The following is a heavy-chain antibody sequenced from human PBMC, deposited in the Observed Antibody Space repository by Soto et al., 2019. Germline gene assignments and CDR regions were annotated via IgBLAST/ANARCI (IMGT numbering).Heavy chain of an antibody. V-gene: IGHV1-69*08. CDR2: IIPILGIA. CDR1: GGTFSSYT. J-gene: IGHJ3*02. CDR3: ARDVRRITMVRGVTGAFDI. Sequence: QVQLVQSGAEVKKPGSSVKVSCKASGGTFSSYTISWVRQAPGQGLEWMGRIIPILGIANYAQKFQGRVTITADKSASTAYRELSSLRSEDTAVYYCARDVRRITMVRGVTGAFDIWGQGTMVTVSS. D-gene: IGHD3-10*01.